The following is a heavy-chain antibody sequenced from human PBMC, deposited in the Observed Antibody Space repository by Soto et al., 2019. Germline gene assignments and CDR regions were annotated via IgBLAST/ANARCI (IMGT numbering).Heavy chain of an antibody. CDR2: VYYSGST. V-gene: IGHV4-39*01. CDR3: AIPPPSDYASIWFDP. D-gene: IGHD4-17*01. CDR1: GGSISSRIYY. Sequence: SETLPLTCSVSGGSISSRIYYWAWIRKPPGKGLEWIGSVYYSGSTYYNPSLKSRVTISVDTSKNQFSLKLSSVTAADTAVYYCAIPPPSDYASIWFDPWGQGTLVTVSS. J-gene: IGHJ5*02.